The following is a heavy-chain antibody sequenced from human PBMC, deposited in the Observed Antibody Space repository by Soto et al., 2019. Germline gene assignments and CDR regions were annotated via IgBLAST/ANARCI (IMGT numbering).Heavy chain of an antibody. J-gene: IGHJ6*02. D-gene: IGHD1-26*01. CDR3: GSAFREVGASAKDYYGMDV. CDR2: INPNSGGT. Sequence: QVQLVQSGAEVKKPGASVKVSCKASGYTFTGYYMHWVRQAPGQGLEWMGWINPNSGGTNYAQKFQGRGTMTRDTSISTAYMELSRLRSDDTAVYYCGSAFREVGASAKDYYGMDVWGQGTTVTVSS. CDR1: GYTFTGYY. V-gene: IGHV1-2*02.